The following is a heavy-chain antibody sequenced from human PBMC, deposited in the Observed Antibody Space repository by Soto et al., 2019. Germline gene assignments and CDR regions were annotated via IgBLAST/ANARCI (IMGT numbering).Heavy chain of an antibody. CDR2: ISQSGRT. D-gene: IGHD3-9*01. CDR3: AREYFRARGGFDT. CDR1: GGSFSGYY. V-gene: IGHV4-34*01. Sequence: PETLSLTCAVHGGSFSGYYWSWVRQPPGKGLEWIGEISQSGRTNYNPSLKSRVTISLDTSKNQFSLKLSSLTAADTALYYCAREYFRARGGFDTWGLGTLVTVSS. J-gene: IGHJ3*02.